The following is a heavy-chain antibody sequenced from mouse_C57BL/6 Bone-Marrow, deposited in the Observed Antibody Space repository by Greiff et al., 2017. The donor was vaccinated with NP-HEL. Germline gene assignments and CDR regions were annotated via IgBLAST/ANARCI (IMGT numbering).Heavy chain of an antibody. J-gene: IGHJ2*01. V-gene: IGHV1-62-2*01. D-gene: IGHD2-3*01. CDR2: FYPGSGGI. Sequence: VQLQQSGAELVKPGASVKLSCKASGYTFTEYTIHWVKQRSGQGLEWIGWFYPGSGGITYNEKFKDKATLTADKSSSTVYMELSRLASEDSAVYSCAIHDVSYDGYYDYFDYWGQGTTLTVSS. CDR3: AIHDVSYDGYYDYFDY. CDR1: GYTFTEYT.